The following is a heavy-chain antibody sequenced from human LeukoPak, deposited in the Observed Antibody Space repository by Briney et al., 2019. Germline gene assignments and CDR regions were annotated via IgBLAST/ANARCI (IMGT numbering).Heavy chain of an antibody. CDR3: AMSYGSGTVMHYYYMDV. Sequence: ASVKVSCKASGYTFTSYDINWVRQATGQGLEWMGWMNPNSGNTGYAQKFQGRVTMTRNTSISTAYIELSSLRSEDTAVYYCAMSYGSGTVMHYYYMDVWGKGTTVTISS. V-gene: IGHV1-8*01. CDR1: GYTFTSYD. CDR2: MNPNSGNT. D-gene: IGHD3-10*01. J-gene: IGHJ6*03.